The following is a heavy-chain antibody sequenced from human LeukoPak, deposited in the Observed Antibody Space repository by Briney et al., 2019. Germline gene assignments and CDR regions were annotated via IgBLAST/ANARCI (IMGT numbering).Heavy chain of an antibody. CDR1: GGSINSGSYY. CDR2: FYISEGT. CDR3: ASIIRPLEIVVLGAPEHYYYMDV. D-gene: IGHD2-15*01. Sequence: SETLSLTCTVSGGSINSGSYYWNWIRQPAGKGLEWIGRFYISEGTKYNPSLKSRVTISVDTSKNQFSLRLSSVTAAGTAVYYCASIIRPLEIVVLGAPEHYYYMDVWGKGTTVTVSS. J-gene: IGHJ6*03. V-gene: IGHV4-61*02.